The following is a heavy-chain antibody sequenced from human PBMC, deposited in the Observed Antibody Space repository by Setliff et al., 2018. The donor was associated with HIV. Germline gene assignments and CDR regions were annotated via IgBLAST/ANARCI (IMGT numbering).Heavy chain of an antibody. D-gene: IGHD6-13*01. CDR1: GGTFSSYA. J-gene: IGHJ4*02. CDR2: IIPIFGTA. Sequence: WASVKVSCKASGGTFSSYAISWVRQAPGQGLEWMGGIIPIFGTANYAQKFQGRVTITADESTSTAYMELSSLRSEDTAVYYCARVGAAAGEVNFDYWGQGTLVTVSS. CDR3: ARVGAAAGEVNFDY. V-gene: IGHV1-69*13.